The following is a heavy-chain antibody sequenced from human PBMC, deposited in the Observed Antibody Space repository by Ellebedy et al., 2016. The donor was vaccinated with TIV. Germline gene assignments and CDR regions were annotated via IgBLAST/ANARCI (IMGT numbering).Heavy chain of an antibody. J-gene: IGHJ6*02. CDR2: ISAYNGNT. V-gene: IGHV1-18*04. CDR3: ARAWTPVQPVGMDV. CDR1: GYTFTSYY. D-gene: IGHD3/OR15-3a*01. Sequence: ASVKVSXKASGYTFTSYYMHWVRQAPGQGLEWMGWISAYNGNTNYAQKLQGRVTMTTDTSTSTAYMELRSLRSDDTAVYYCARAWTPVQPVGMDVWGQGTTVTVSS.